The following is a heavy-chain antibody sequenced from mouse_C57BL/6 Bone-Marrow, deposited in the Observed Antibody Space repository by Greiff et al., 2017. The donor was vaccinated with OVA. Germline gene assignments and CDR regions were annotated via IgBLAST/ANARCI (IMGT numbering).Heavy chain of an antibody. V-gene: IGHV1-39*01. CDR2: INPNYGTT. CDR3: AREGLGDSDWYFDV. Sequence: EVQLQESGPELVKPGASVKISCKASGYSFTDYNMNWVKQSNGKSLEWIGVINPNYGTTSYNQKFKGKATLTVDQSSSTAYMQLNSLTSEDSAVYYCAREGLGDSDWYFDVWGTGTTVTVSS. J-gene: IGHJ1*03. CDR1: GYSFTDYN. D-gene: IGHD2-13*01.